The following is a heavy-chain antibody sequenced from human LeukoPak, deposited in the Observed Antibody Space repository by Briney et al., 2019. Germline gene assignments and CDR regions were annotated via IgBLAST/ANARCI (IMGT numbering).Heavy chain of an antibody. J-gene: IGHJ4*02. D-gene: IGHD3-10*01. CDR2: ISTSSSSSSTI. CDR1: GFSFSTYS. V-gene: IGHV3-48*01. Sequence: PGGSLRLSCVASGFSFSTYSMNWVRQAAGKGLEWVSYISTSSSSSSTIYYADSVKGRFTISRDNAKNSLYLQMNSLRAEDTAVYYCAKDESVRGAEFDYWGQGTLVTVSS. CDR3: AKDESVRGAEFDY.